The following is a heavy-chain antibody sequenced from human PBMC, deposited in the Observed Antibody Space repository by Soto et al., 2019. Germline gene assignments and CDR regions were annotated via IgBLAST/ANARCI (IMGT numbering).Heavy chain of an antibody. Sequence: LRLSCAASGFTFSSYWMSWVRQAPGKGLEWVANIKQDGSEKYYVDSVKGRFTISRDNAKNPLYLQMNSLRAEDTAVYYCARDRWLWFGELSVYWGQGTLVTVSS. CDR1: GFTFSSYW. D-gene: IGHD3-10*01. CDR2: IKQDGSEK. J-gene: IGHJ4*02. CDR3: ARDRWLWFGELSVY. V-gene: IGHV3-7*03.